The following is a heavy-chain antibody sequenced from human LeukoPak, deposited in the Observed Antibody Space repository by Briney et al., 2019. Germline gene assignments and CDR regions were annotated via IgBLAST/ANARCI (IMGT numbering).Heavy chain of an antibody. Sequence: SQTLSHTCAISGDSVSSNSAAWNCIRQSPSRGLEWLGRTYYRSKWSNDYAVSVKSRITINPDTSQNQFSLQLNSLTPEDTAVYYCARAPIGGWYFDLWGRGTLVTVSS. CDR2: TYYRSKWSN. CDR3: ARAPIGGWYFDL. CDR1: GDSVSSNSAA. V-gene: IGHV6-1*01. D-gene: IGHD2-15*01. J-gene: IGHJ2*01.